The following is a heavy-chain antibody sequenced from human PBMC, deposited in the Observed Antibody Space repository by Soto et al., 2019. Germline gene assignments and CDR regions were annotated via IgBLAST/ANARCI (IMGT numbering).Heavy chain of an antibody. CDR1: GGIFSTYA. CDR3: ARDRNDYGSGNYYNRIDF. J-gene: IGHJ4*02. D-gene: IGHD3-10*01. CDR2: IIPIFGTP. V-gene: IGHV1-69*01. Sequence: QVQLVQSGAEVKKPGSSVKVSCKASGGIFSTYAISWLRQAPGQWLEWMGGIIPIFGTPNYAQRFPRSFTITADESATTSYLELSRLKSEDTAVYYGARDRNDYGSGNYYNRIDFWGQGPLVTVSS.